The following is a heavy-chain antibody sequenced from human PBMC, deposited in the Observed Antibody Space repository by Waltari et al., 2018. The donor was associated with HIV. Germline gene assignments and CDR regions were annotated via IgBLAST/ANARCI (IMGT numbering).Heavy chain of an antibody. J-gene: IGHJ6*02. CDR2: VNTANGHT. CDR1: GYSFTSHA. D-gene: IGHD6-19*01. V-gene: IGHV1-3*05. CDR3: AREMSLIRVIAVAMDV. Sequence: VQLVQYGAEEKRPGASVKISCKASGYSFTSHAIHWVRQAPGQRLEWVGWVNTANGHTKESQKFQGRVTITRDTSATTASMELNSLRSEDTAVYYCAREMSLIRVIAVAMDVWGQGTTVTVSS.